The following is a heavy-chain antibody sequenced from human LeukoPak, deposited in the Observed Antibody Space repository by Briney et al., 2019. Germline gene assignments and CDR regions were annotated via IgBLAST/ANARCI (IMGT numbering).Heavy chain of an antibody. CDR2: IYPGDSDT. CDR1: GSIFTSYW. J-gene: IGHJ6*02. D-gene: IGHD2-21*01. V-gene: IGHV5-51*01. Sequence: GASLQISCKGSGSIFTSYWIGWVRQLPGKGLEWRGIIYPGDSDTRYSPSFQGQVTISADKSISTAYLQWSSLKASDTAMYYCARREFRRLYYGMDVWGQGTTVTVSS. CDR3: ARREFRRLYYGMDV.